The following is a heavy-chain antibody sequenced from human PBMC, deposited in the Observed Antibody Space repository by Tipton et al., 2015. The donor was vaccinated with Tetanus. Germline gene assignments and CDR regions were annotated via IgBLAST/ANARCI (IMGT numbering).Heavy chain of an antibody. CDR2: IYYNGNT. CDR3: ARKFDNYYYAMDV. J-gene: IGHJ6*02. V-gene: IGHV4-39*07. CDR1: NGSVSSSLYC. D-gene: IGHD3-10*01. Sequence: TLSLTCTVSNGSVSSSLYCWAWVRQSPGRGLEWIGTIYYNGNTYYNPSLKSRVTISVDTSKNQFSLKLTSVTAADTAVYYCARKFDNYYYAMDVWGQGTTVTVSS.